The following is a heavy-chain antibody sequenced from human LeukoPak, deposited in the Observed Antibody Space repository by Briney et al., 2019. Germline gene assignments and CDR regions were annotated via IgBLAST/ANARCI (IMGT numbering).Heavy chain of an antibody. J-gene: IGHJ4*02. Sequence: GGSLRLSCAASGFTFSSYWMHWVRQAPGKGLEWVSSISSSSSYIYYADSVKGRFTISRDNAKNSLYLQMNSLRAEDTAVYYCVRAPATNEWRCMDYWGQGTLVTVSS. CDR3: VRAPATNEWRCMDY. CDR1: GFTFSSYW. V-gene: IGHV3-21*01. CDR2: ISSSSSYI. D-gene: IGHD2-8*02.